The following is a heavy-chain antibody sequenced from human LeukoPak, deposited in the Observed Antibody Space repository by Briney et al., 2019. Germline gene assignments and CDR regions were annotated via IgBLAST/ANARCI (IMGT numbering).Heavy chain of an antibody. J-gene: IGHJ4*02. CDR3: ARQTLIVGATFDY. CDR1: GGSISSYY. CDR2: IYYSGST. V-gene: IGHV4-59*08. D-gene: IGHD1-26*01. Sequence: SETLSLTCTVSGGSISSYYWSWIRQPPGKGLEWIGYIYYSGSTNYNPSLKSRVTISVDTSKNQFSLKLSSVTAADTAVYYCARQTLIVGATFDYWGQGTLVTVSS.